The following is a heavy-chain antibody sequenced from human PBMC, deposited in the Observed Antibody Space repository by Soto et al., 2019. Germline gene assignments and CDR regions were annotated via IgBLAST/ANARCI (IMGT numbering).Heavy chain of an antibody. CDR2: IIPIFGTA. V-gene: IGHV1-69*13. CDR3: ARSKYYTTVVTPVYAFDI. D-gene: IGHD4-17*01. J-gene: IGHJ3*02. CDR1: GGTFSSYA. Sequence: GASVKVSCKASGGTFSSYAISWVRQAPGQGLEWMGGIIPIFGTANYAQKFQGRVTITADESTSTAYMELSSLRSEDTAVYYCARSKYYTTVVTPVYAFDIWGQGTMVTVSS.